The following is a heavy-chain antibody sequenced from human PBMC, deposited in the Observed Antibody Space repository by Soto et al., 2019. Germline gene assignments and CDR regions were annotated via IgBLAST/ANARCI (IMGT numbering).Heavy chain of an antibody. V-gene: IGHV3-11*06. CDR2: ISFSSTYT. D-gene: IGHD3-3*01. CDR3: GSVHQDFWSSYGMEV. J-gene: IGHJ6*02. CDR1: GFTFSYNY. Sequence: PGGSLRLSCVGSGFTFSYNYMIWIRQAPGKGLEWVSYISFSSTYTTYADSVKGRFTISRDNAKNSLFLQMNSLRAEDTAVYYCGSVHQDFWSSYGMEVWRQGTTVTVSS.